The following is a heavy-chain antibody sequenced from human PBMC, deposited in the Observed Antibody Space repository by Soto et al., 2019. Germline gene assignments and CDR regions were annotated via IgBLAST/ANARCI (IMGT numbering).Heavy chain of an antibody. CDR1: GYTFTGYY. Sequence: ASVKVSCKASGYTFTGYYMHWVRQAPGQGLEWMGWINPNSGGTNYAQKFQGWVTMTRDTSISTAYMELSRPRSDDTAVYYCARDLSGSLYDYYYYGMDVWGQGTTVTVSS. CDR2: INPNSGGT. J-gene: IGHJ6*02. V-gene: IGHV1-2*04. CDR3: ARDLSGSLYDYYYYGMDV. D-gene: IGHD1-26*01.